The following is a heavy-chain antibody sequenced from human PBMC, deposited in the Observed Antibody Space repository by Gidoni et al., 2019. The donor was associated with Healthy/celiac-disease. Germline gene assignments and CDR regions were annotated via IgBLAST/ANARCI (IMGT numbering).Heavy chain of an antibody. D-gene: IGHD2-15*01. CDR3: ATASYCSGGSCRYYYGMDV. CDR1: GYTFTSYY. CDR2: INPSGGST. V-gene: IGHV1-46*01. Sequence: QVQLVQSGAEVKKPGASVKVSCTASGYTFTSYYMHWVRQAPGQGLEWMGIINPSGGSTSYAQKFQGRVTMTRDTSTSTVYMELSSLRSEDTAVYYCATASYCSGGSCRYYYGMDVWGQGTTVTVSS. J-gene: IGHJ6*02.